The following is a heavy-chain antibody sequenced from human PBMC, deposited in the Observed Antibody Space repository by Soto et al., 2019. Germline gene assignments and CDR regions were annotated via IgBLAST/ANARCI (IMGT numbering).Heavy chain of an antibody. J-gene: IGHJ6*02. V-gene: IGHV4-28*03. CDR1: GYSSSSSNW. D-gene: IGHD6-6*01. CDR3: ARGSSIAGLYYGMDV. CDR2: IYYSGTT. Sequence: SDTLSLTCAVSGYSSSSSNWWGWIRQPPGKGLEWIGYIYYSGTTYYNPSLKSRVTMSVDTSKNQFSLKLTSVTAVDTAVYYCARGSSIAGLYYGMDVWGQGTTVT.